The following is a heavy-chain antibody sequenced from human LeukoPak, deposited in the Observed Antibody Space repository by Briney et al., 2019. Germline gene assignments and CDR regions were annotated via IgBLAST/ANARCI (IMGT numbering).Heavy chain of an antibody. CDR3: ARWGSTSCYDY. Sequence: GGSLRLSCAASGFTFSTYAMHWVRQPPGKGLEYVSAINSNGGSTYYANSVKGRFTISRDNSKNTLFLQMGSLRGDDMAVYYCARWGSTSCYDYWGQGTLVTVFS. D-gene: IGHD2-2*01. CDR2: INSNGGST. CDR1: GFTFSTYA. V-gene: IGHV3-64*01. J-gene: IGHJ4*02.